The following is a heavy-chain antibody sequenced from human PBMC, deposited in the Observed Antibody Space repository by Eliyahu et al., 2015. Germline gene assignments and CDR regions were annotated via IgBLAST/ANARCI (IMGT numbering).Heavy chain of an antibody. Sequence: QVQLVQSGAEVKKPGSSVKVXCXASGXTFSSYTINXVRQAXGQGLEXMGGITPMFGTANYAQKFQGRVTITADESTSTAYMELSSLRTEDTALYYCAREWKSASYYFYWGQGTLVTVSS. D-gene: IGHD1-26*01. CDR3: AREWKSASYYFY. CDR2: ITPMFGTA. J-gene: IGHJ4*02. V-gene: IGHV1-69*01. CDR1: GXTFSSYT.